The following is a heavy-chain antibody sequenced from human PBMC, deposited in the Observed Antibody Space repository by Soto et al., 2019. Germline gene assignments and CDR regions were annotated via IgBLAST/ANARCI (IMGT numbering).Heavy chain of an antibody. J-gene: IGHJ6*02. Sequence: PSETLSLTCSVSGGSISSSSYYWGGSRQPPGKGLEWIGSIYYSGSTYYNPSLKSRVTISVDTSKNQFSLKLSSVTAADTAVYYCARHSRPPLGDCSGGSCYSGKHYYYYYGMDVWGQGTTVTVSS. V-gene: IGHV4-39*01. D-gene: IGHD2-15*01. CDR2: IYYSGST. CDR3: ARHSRPPLGDCSGGSCYSGKHYYYYYGMDV. CDR1: GGSISSSSYY.